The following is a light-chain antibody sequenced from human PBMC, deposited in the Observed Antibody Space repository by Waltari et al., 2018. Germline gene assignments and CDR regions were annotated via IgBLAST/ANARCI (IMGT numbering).Light chain of an antibody. CDR1: SSDVGGYNY. CDR2: EVN. V-gene: IGLV2-8*01. Sequence: QSALTQPPSASGSPGQSVTISCTGTSSDVGGYNYASCYQHHPGKAPKLMVYEVNKRPSGVPDRFSGSKSGNTASLTVSGLQAEDESDYYCSSYAGSNHLVFGGGTKLTVL. CDR3: SSYAGSNHLV. J-gene: IGLJ3*02.